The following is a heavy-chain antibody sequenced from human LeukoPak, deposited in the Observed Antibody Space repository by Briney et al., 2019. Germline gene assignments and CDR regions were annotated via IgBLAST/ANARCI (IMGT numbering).Heavy chain of an antibody. CDR2: MNPNSGNT. J-gene: IGHJ5*02. D-gene: IGHD1-1*01. Sequence: ASVKVSYRASGYTFTSYYINWVRQATGQGPEWMGWMNPNSGNTDYAQRFQGRVTMTRNTSISTAYMELSSLRSEDTAVYYCARAANWHDDDWFDHWGQGTLVTVSS. CDR3: ARAANWHDDDWFDH. V-gene: IGHV1-8*01. CDR1: GYTFTSYY.